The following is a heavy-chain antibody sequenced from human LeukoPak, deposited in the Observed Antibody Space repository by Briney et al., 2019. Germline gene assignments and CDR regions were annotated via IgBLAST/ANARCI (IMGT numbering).Heavy chain of an antibody. Sequence: HPGGSLRLTCAASGFTFSRAWMSWVCQAPGKGLEWVANVNQDGSGKFYVDSVKGRFTISKDNAKNSLYLQMNSLRAEDTAVYYCTSANYGPAYWGQGTLVTVSS. V-gene: IGHV3-7*01. CDR1: GFTFSRAW. CDR2: VNQDGSGK. D-gene: IGHD5-24*01. CDR3: TSANYGPAY. J-gene: IGHJ4*02.